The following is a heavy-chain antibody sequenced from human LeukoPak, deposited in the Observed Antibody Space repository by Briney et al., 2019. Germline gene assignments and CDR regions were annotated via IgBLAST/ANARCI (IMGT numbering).Heavy chain of an antibody. J-gene: IGHJ6*04. V-gene: IGHV7-4-1*02. Sequence: ASVKVSCKASGYTFTDYYIQWVRQAPGQGLEWMGWINTNTGNPTYAQGFTGRFVFSLDTSVSTAYLQISSLKAEDTAVYYCARDRTLLDVWGKGTTVTISS. CDR2: INTNTGNP. D-gene: IGHD3/OR15-3a*01. CDR3: ARDRTLLDV. CDR1: GYTFTDYY.